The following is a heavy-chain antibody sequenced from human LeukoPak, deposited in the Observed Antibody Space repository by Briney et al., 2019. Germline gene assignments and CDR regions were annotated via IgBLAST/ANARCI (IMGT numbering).Heavy chain of an antibody. Sequence: GESLKISCEGSGYSFTSYWIGWVRQMPGKDLEWMEIIYPDDSDTRYSPSFQGQVTISADKSISTAYLQWSSLKASDTAMYYCARGFGEFRFDYWGQGTLVTVSS. V-gene: IGHV5-51*01. D-gene: IGHD3-10*01. J-gene: IGHJ4*02. CDR3: ARGFGEFRFDY. CDR1: GYSFTSYW. CDR2: IYPDDSDT.